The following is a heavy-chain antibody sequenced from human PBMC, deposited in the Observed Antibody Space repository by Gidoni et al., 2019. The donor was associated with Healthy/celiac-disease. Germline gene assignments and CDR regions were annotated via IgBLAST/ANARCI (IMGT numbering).Heavy chain of an antibody. V-gene: IGHV4-34*01. D-gene: IGHD6-13*01. CDR1: GGSFSCYY. J-gene: IGHJ6*02. Sequence: QAQLQQWGAGLLKPSETLSLTCAVYGGSFSCYYWSWLRQPPGTGLEWIGEINHRGITNYNPSLKSRDTISVDTSKNQFSLKLSSVTAADTAVYYCANGYSSGWYRHYYYYGMDVWGQGTTVTVSS. CDR3: ANGYSSGWYRHYYYYGMDV. CDR2: INHRGIT.